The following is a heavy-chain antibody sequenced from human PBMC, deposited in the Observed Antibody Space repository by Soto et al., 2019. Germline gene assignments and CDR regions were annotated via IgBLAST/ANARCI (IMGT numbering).Heavy chain of an antibody. CDR1: GYNFTNFD. CDR2: MNPSSGET. V-gene: IGHV1-8*01. CDR3: ARLAEYCNGIKCYSNFDF. Sequence: ASVKVSCKTSGYNFTNFDINWVRQAPGRGLVWMGWMNPSSGETGSAQNFQGRVTMTRDISTRTFFMQLSSLRSEDTAIYYCARLAEYCNGIKCYSNFDFWGRGTQVTVSS. D-gene: IGHD2-15*01. J-gene: IGHJ4*01.